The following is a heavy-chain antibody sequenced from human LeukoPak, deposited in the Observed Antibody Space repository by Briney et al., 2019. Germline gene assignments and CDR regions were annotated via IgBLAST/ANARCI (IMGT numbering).Heavy chain of an antibody. CDR1: GFTFDDYG. CDR2: INWNGGST. V-gene: IGHV3-20*04. D-gene: IGHD2-2*01. Sequence: GGSLRLSCAASGFTFDDYGMSWVRQAPGKGLEWVSGINWNGGSTGYADSVKGRFTISRDNAKNSLYLQMNSLRAEDTAVYYCAKDGVCSSTSCYVGGLDYWGQGTLVTVSS. CDR3: AKDGVCSSTSCYVGGLDY. J-gene: IGHJ4*02.